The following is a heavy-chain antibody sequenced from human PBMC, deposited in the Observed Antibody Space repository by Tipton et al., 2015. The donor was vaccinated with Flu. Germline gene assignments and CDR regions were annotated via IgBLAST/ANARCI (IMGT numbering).Heavy chain of an antibody. D-gene: IGHD4-17*01. CDR1: GYSFTSYW. Sequence: QSGAEVKKPGESLKISCKGSGYSFTSYWIGWVRQMPGKGLEWLWIIYPGDSDTRYSPSFQGQVTISDDKTISIAYLQWSSLKASDTAMDYCARDMTTVTTGMGGEFDIWGQGTMVTVSS. CDR2: IYPGDSDT. CDR3: ARDMTTVTTGMGGEFDI. V-gene: IGHV5-51*03. J-gene: IGHJ3*02.